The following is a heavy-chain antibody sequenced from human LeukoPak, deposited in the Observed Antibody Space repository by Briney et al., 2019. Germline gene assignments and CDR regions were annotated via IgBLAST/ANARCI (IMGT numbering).Heavy chain of an antibody. CDR3: ARKQGVISYFDS. CDR1: RGSISISNSY. CDR2: LYDGGST. J-gene: IGHJ4*02. D-gene: IGHD2/OR15-2a*01. V-gene: IGHV4-39*01. Sequence: TSETLCLTCTDPRGSISISNSYCGWLRQPPGKGLEWIVSLYDGGSTYYTPSLKSRVTISVDTSKSQFSLKLSTVTAADTAIYYCARKQGVISYFDSWGQGTLVTVSS.